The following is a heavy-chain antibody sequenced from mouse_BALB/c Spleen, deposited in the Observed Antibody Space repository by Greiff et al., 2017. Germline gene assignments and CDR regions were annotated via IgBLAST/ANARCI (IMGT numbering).Heavy chain of an antibody. CDR2: INPSNGGT. CDR3: TRSRCRFLFAY. CDR1: GYTFTSYY. Sequence: VQLQQSGAELVKLGASVKLSCKASGYTFTSYYMYWVKQRPGQGLEWIGEINPSNGGTNFNEKFKSKATLTVDKSSSTAYMQLSSLTSEDSAVYYCTRSRCRFLFAYWGQGTLVTVSA. J-gene: IGHJ3*01. V-gene: IGHV1S81*02.